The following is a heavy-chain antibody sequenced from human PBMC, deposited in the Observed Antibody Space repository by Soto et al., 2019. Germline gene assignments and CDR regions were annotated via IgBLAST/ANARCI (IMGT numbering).Heavy chain of an antibody. J-gene: IGHJ2*01. D-gene: IGHD2-15*01. CDR3: ARASCSGGGCYPDWYFDL. Sequence: EVRLVESGGGLIQPGGSLTVSCAASGFSVSDNYMSWVRQPPGKGLEWVSVIYRGGTIFYADSVKGRFIISRDSSKNTMYLQRNTLRGEDTATYYCARASCSGGGCYPDWYFDLWGRGTLVTVSS. CDR1: GFSVSDNY. CDR2: IYRGGTI. V-gene: IGHV3-53*01.